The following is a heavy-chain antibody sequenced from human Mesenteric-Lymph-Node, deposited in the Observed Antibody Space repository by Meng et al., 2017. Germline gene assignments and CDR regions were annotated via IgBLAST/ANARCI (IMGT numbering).Heavy chain of an antibody. CDR2: INHSGST. CDR1: GGSFSGYY. CDR3: VRHGGKYFDS. Sequence: QGQLQQWGAGLLKPSETLSLTCAVDGGSFSGYYWSWIRQPPGKGLEWIGEINHSGSTNYNPSLKSRVTISVDTSKNQFSLRLTSVTAADTAIFYCVRHGGKYFDSWGQGTLVTVSS. D-gene: IGHD2-15*01. J-gene: IGHJ4*02. V-gene: IGHV4-34*01.